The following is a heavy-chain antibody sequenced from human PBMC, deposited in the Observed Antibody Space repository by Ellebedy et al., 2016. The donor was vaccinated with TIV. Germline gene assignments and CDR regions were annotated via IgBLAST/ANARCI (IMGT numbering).Heavy chain of an antibody. CDR2: ISGDGYST. CDR1: GFAFPSYA. CDR3: VTLKTSY. Sequence: GGSLRLSXAASGFAFPSYAMTWVRQAPGKGLEWVSTISGDGYSTFYADSVKGLFTISRDNAKNSLFLEINSLRAEDTAVYFCVTLKTSYWGQGTLVTVSS. J-gene: IGHJ4*02. V-gene: IGHV3-23*01.